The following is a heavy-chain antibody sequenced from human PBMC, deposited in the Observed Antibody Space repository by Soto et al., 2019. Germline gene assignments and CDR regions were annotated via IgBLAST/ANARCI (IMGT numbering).Heavy chain of an antibody. CDR2: ISAYNGNT. CDR3: ARELLRFLEWLPYGMDV. CDR1: GYTFISYG. D-gene: IGHD3-3*01. J-gene: IGHJ6*02. V-gene: IGHV1-18*04. Sequence: VSVKVSCKASGYTFISYGISWVRQAPGQGLEWMGWISAYNGNTNYAQKLQGRVTMTTDTSTSTAYMELRSLRSDDTAVYYCARELLRFLEWLPYGMDVWGQGTTVTVS.